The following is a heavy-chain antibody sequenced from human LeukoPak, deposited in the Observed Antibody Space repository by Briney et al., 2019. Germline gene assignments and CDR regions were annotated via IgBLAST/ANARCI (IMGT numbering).Heavy chain of an antibody. Sequence: SETLSLTCTVSGGSISSYYWSWIRQPPRKGLEWIGYIYYSGSTNYNPSLKSRVTISVDTSKNQFSLKLSSVTAADTAVYYCARVHPSSGYYNFDYWGQGTLVTVSS. CDR2: IYYSGST. J-gene: IGHJ4*02. V-gene: IGHV4-59*08. CDR1: GGSISSYY. CDR3: ARVHPSSGYYNFDY. D-gene: IGHD3-22*01.